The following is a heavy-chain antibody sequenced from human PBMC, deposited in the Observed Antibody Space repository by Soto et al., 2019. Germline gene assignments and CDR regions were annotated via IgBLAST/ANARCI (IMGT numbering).Heavy chain of an antibody. CDR2: IYYSGST. D-gene: IGHD5-18*01. J-gene: IGHJ4*02. V-gene: IGHV4-59*01. CDR1: GGSSISFC. CDR3: ARVVTAMAHYFDY. Sequence: SSETLSLTCSVSGGSSISFCWSWIRKPPGKGLEWIGYIYYSGSTNYNPSLKSRVTISVDTSKNQFSLKLSSVTAADTAVYYCARVVTAMAHYFDYWGQGTLVTVSS.